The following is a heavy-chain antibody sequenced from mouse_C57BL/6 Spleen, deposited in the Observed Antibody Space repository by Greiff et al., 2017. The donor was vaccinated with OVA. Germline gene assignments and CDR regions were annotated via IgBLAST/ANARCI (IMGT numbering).Heavy chain of an antibody. V-gene: IGHV1-55*01. Sequence: QVQLQQPGAELVKPGASVKMSCKASGYTFTSYWITWVKQRPGQGLEWIGDIYPGSGSTNYNEKFKSKATLTVDTSSSAAYMQLSSLTSENAAVYYCARRGDWGFAYWGQGTLVTVSA. CDR3: ARRGDWGFAY. CDR2: IYPGSGST. CDR1: GYTFTSYW. J-gene: IGHJ3*01.